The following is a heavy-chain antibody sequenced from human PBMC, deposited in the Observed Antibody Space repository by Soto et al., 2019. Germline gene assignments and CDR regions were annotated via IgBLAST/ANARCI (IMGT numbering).Heavy chain of an antibody. CDR3: ARDKRLSSGWYWNWFDP. CDR2: TYYRSKWYN. CDR1: GDSVSSNSAA. Sequence: PSQTLSLTCVISGDSVSSNSAAWNWIRQSPSRGLEWLGRTYYRSKWYNDYAVSVKSRITINPDTSENQFSLQLNSVTPEDTAVYYCARDKRLSSGWYWNWFDPWGQGTLVTVSS. J-gene: IGHJ5*02. V-gene: IGHV6-1*01. D-gene: IGHD6-19*01.